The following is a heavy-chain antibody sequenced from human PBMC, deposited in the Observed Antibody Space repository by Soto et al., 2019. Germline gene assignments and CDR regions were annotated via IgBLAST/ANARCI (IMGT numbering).Heavy chain of an antibody. V-gene: IGHV3-23*01. CDR2: ISGSGGST. CDR1: GFTFSSYA. Sequence: GGSLRLSCAASGFTFSSYAMSWVRQAPGKGLEWVSAISGSGGSTYYADSVKGRFTISRDNSKNTLYLQMNSLGAEDTAVYYCAKILVTPTPRGDYYYGMDVWGQGTTVTVSS. CDR3: AKILVTPTPRGDYYYGMDV. J-gene: IGHJ6*02. D-gene: IGHD2-21*02.